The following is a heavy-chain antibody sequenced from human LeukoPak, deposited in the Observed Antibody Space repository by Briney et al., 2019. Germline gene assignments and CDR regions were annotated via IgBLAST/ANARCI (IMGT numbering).Heavy chain of an antibody. CDR3: AREESEWELPDSYYYYYMDV. CDR1: GGSISSYY. D-gene: IGHD1-26*01. J-gene: IGHJ6*03. V-gene: IGHV4-4*07. Sequence: PSETLSLTCTVSGGSISSYYWSWIRQPAGKGLEWIGRIYTSGSTNYNPSLKSRVTMSVDTSKNQFSLKLSSVTAADTAVYYCAREESEWELPDSYYYYYMDVWGKGTTVTVSS. CDR2: IYTSGST.